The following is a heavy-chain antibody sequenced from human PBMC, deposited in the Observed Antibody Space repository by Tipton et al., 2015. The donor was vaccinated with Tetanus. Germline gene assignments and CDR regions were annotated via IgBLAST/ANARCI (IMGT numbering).Heavy chain of an antibody. V-gene: IGHV4-59*01. D-gene: IGHD6-19*01. CDR1: GGSISSYY. Sequence: TLSLTCTVSGGSISSYYWTWIRQPPGRGLEWIGYVHYSGSTNHSPSLRSRVTLSVDTSKNQFSLKLSSVTAADTAVYYCARIGWLQQNKPAFDIWGQGTVVTVSS. CDR2: VHYSGST. CDR3: ARIGWLQQNKPAFDI. J-gene: IGHJ3*02.